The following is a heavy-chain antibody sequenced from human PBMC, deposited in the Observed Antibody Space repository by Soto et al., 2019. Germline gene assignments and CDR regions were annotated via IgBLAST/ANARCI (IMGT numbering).Heavy chain of an antibody. J-gene: IGHJ5*02. V-gene: IGHV1-18*01. Sequence: ASVKVSCEASGYTFTSYGISWVRQAPGQGLEWMGWISAYNGNTNYAQKLQGRVTMTTDTSTSTAYMELRSLRSDDTAVYYCASNTYYYFWSGYSSSWFDPWAQGTLVTVSS. CDR1: GYTFTSYG. CDR3: ASNTYYYFWSGYSSSWFDP. CDR2: ISAYNGNT. D-gene: IGHD3-3*01.